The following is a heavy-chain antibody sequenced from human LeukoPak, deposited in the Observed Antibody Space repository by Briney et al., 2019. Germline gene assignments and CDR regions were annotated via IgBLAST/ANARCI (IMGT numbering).Heavy chain of an antibody. CDR1: GDSLSTDFW. D-gene: IGHD4-17*01. V-gene: IGHV3-21*01. CDR3: ARGHTAVTRHFDF. J-gene: IGHJ4*02. CDR2: ISSGSSAI. Sequence: ETLSLTCAVSGDSLSTDFWWSWVRQAPGKGLEWVSIISSGSSAIFSADALKGRFTISRDDAKNLLYLDMNSLRAEDTAVYYCARGHTAVTRHFDFWGQGTLVTVSS.